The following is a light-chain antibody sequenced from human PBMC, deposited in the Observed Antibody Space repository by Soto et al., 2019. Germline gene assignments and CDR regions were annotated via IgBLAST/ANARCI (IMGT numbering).Light chain of an antibody. CDR1: QRVSSGY. CDR2: GAS. Sequence: IVLKQSPGTLSLTPGERATLSCRASQRVSSGYLAWYQQKPGQAPRLLIYGASNRATDIPDRFSGRGSGTDFTLTISRLEPEDFAVYYCQQYGSSPPSSTFGQGTRLEIK. CDR3: QQYGSSPPSST. J-gene: IGKJ5*01. V-gene: IGKV3-20*01.